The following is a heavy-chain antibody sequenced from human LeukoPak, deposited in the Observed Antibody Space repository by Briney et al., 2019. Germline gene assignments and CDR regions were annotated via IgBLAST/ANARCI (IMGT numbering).Heavy chain of an antibody. CDR2: INPNSGGT. J-gene: IGHJ5*02. V-gene: IGHV1-2*02. Sequence: ASVKVPCKASGYTFTGYYMHWVRQAPGQGLEWMGWINPNSGGTNYAQKFQGRVTMTRDTSISTAYMELSRLRSDDTAVYYCARDWGYCSGGSCSNWFDPWGQGTLVTVSS. CDR1: GYTFTGYY. D-gene: IGHD2-15*01. CDR3: ARDWGYCSGGSCSNWFDP.